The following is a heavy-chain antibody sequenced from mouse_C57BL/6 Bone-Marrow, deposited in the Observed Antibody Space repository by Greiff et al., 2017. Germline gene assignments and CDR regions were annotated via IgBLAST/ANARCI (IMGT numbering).Heavy chain of an antibody. D-gene: IGHD1-1*01. V-gene: IGHV1-19*01. Sequence: VQLKQSGPVLVKPGASVKMSCKASGYTFTDYYMNWVKQSHGKSLEWIGVINPYNGGTSYNQKFKGKATLTVDKSSSTAYMELNSLTSEDSAVYYCANDYSWFAYWGQGTLVTVSA. CDR3: ANDYSWFAY. CDR2: INPYNGGT. J-gene: IGHJ3*01. CDR1: GYTFTDYY.